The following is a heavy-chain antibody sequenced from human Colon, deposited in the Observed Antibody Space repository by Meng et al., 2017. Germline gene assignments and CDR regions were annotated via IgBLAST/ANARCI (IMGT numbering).Heavy chain of an antibody. CDR3: ARGFLVRGFDS. Sequence: QLHQSAPRRVNPSHTLPLPSAIARDSVATTSAACNWISQSPSRGREWLARTYYSSKSNNDYAVSVKGRLTIHADTSTNQVSLQLNSVTPENTAVYYCARGFLVRGFDSWGQGTLVTVSS. CDR2: TYYSSKSNN. D-gene: IGHD3-3*01. CDR1: RDSVATTSAA. J-gene: IGHJ4*02. V-gene: IGHV6-1*01.